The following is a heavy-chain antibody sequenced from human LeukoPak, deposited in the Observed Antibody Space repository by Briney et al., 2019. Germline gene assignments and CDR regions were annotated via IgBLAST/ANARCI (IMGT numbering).Heavy chain of an antibody. Sequence: ASVKVSCEASGYTFTSYGISWVRQAPGQGLEWMGWISAYNGNTNYAQKLQGRVTMTTDTSTSTAYMELRSLRSDDTAVYYCARDLPNIVVVPAANWFDPWGQGPLVTVSS. V-gene: IGHV1-18*01. CDR1: GYTFTSYG. D-gene: IGHD2-2*01. CDR3: ARDLPNIVVVPAANWFDP. CDR2: ISAYNGNT. J-gene: IGHJ5*02.